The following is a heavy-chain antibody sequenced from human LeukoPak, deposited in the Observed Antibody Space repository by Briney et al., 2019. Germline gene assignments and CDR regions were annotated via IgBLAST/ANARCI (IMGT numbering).Heavy chain of an antibody. Sequence: ASVKVSCKASGYTFTSFGISWVRQAPGQGLEWMGWISAYNGNTNYVQKFRGRVTMSTDTSTSTAYMGLRSLRSDDTAVFYCMRDLGVDTSMIFFDYWGQGTLVTVSS. J-gene: IGHJ4*02. CDR3: MRDLGVDTSMIFFDY. CDR2: ISAYNGNT. CDR1: GYTFTSFG. V-gene: IGHV1-18*01. D-gene: IGHD5-18*01.